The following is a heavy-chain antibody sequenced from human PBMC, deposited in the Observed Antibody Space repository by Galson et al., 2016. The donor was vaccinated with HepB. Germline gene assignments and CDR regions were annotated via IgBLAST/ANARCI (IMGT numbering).Heavy chain of an antibody. CDR1: GGTFSIYA. CDR3: ARGYTSGWYWFNP. J-gene: IGHJ5*02. CDR2: IIPIFGTA. D-gene: IGHD6-19*01. V-gene: IGHV1-69*06. Sequence: SVKVSCKASGGTFSIYAIRWVRQAPGQGLEWMGGIIPIFGTANYAQKFQGRVTITADKSTSTAYMELTSLRSEDTAVYYCARGYTSGWYWFNPWGQGTLVTVS.